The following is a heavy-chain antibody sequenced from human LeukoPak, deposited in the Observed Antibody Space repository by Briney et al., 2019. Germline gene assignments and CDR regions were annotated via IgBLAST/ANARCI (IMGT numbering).Heavy chain of an antibody. CDR3: ARYRSGGFGPSV. CDR1: GYTFSGYY. CDR2: MTPNSGRK. D-gene: IGHD6-19*01. V-gene: IGHV1-2*06. J-gene: IGHJ6*02. Sequence: ASVKGSCKAAGYTFSGYYVHWVRQAPGQGLEWMGQMTPNSGRKTHAQKLQGKVTKTRDTSISTAYMELSRLRSDDTAVYYCARYRSGGFGPSVRGQGRTVTVSS.